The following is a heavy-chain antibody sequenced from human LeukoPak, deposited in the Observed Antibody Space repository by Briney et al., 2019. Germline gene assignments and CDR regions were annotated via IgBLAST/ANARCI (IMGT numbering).Heavy chain of an antibody. V-gene: IGHV3-30*01. J-gene: IGHJ4*02. D-gene: IGHD3-22*01. Sequence: GGSLRLSCAASGFTFRSYAMHWVRQAPGEGLEWVAVISYDGSNKYYADSVKGRFTISRDNSKNTLYLQMNSLRAEDTAVYYCARGLPYYYDSSGYPNFDYWGQGTLVTVSS. CDR3: ARGLPYYYDSSGYPNFDY. CDR1: GFTFRSYA. CDR2: ISYDGSNK.